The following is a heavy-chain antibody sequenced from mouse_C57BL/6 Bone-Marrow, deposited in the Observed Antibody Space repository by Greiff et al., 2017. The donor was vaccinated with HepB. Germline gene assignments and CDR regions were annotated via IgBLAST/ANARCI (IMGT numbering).Heavy chain of an antibody. D-gene: IGHD2-5*01. J-gene: IGHJ1*03. CDR3: ARNLYSNYAYWYIDD. CDR2: IYPGSGST. V-gene: IGHV1-55*01. CDR1: GYTFTSYW. Sequence: QVQLQQPGAELVKPGASVKMSCKASGYTFTSYWITWVKQRPGQGLEWIGDIYPGSGSTNYNEKFKSKATLTVDTSSSTAYMQLSSLTSEDSAVYYCARNLYSNYAYWYIDDWGTGTTVTVSS.